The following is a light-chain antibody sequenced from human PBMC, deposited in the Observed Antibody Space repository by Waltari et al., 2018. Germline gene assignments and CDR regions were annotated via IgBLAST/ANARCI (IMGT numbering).Light chain of an antibody. J-gene: IGKJ2*01. CDR2: GAS. V-gene: IGKV1-39*01. CDR1: QSILHY. Sequence: DVDMTQSPSSLSASIGDRITITCRASQSILHYLNWYQQKQGTAPRLLITGASSLRGGVPSRFSGSGSGTDFSLTISSLQPEDFATYYCQQTFSSPYTFGQGTKLDI. CDR3: QQTFSSPYT.